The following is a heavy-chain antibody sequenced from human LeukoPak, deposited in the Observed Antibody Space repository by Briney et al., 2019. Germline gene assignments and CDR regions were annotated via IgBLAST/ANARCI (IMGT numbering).Heavy chain of an antibody. CDR3: AKEPDSSGYFGY. CDR1: GFTFSKYA. D-gene: IGHD3-22*01. V-gene: IGHV3-23*01. Sequence: RGSLRLSCAASGFTFSKYAMSWVRQAPGKGLEWVSAISGSGRSTYYADSVKGRFTISRDNSKNTLYLQMNSLRADDTAVYYCAKEPDSSGYFGYWGQGAPLTVSS. J-gene: IGHJ4*02. CDR2: ISGSGRST.